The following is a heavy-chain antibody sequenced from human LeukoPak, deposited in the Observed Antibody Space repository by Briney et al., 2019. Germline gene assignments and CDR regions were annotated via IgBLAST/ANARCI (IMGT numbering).Heavy chain of an antibody. CDR3: ARVYDDVGAVFDY. Sequence: ASVKVSCKASGYTFTSYTMHWVRQAPGQRLEWMGWINAGNGNTKYSQKFQGRVTITRDTSASTAYMELSSLRSEDTAVYYCARVYDDVGAVFDYWGQGTLVTVSS. CDR1: GYTFTSYT. D-gene: IGHD1-26*01. V-gene: IGHV1-3*01. J-gene: IGHJ4*02. CDR2: INAGNGNT.